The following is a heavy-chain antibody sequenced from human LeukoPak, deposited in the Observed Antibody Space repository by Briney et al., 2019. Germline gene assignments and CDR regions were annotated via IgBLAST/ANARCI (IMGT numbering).Heavy chain of an antibody. D-gene: IGHD3-16*01. J-gene: IGHJ4*02. Sequence: PSETLSLTCTVSGGSISGNYWSCVRQPPGKGLEWIAYIYDSGITNYSPSLMSRVTISVDTPNNQFSLRLGSVTAADTAVYYCARDRGSLGGFDYWGQGTLVTVSS. CDR3: ARDRGSLGGFDY. CDR2: IYDSGIT. CDR1: GGSISGNY. V-gene: IGHV4-59*01.